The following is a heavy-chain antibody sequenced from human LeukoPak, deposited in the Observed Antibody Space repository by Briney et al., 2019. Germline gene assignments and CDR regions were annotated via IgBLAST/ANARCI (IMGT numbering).Heavy chain of an antibody. V-gene: IGHV3-48*04. J-gene: IGHJ4*02. Sequence: PGGSLRLSCAASGFTFSSYSMNWVRQAPGKGLEWVSYVSTSSGTIYYADSVKGRFTISRDNAKNSLFLQMNSLRAEDTAVYYCAKDSGVGATVRYYFDYWGQGTLVTVSS. CDR2: VSTSSGTI. CDR1: GFTFSSYS. CDR3: AKDSGVGATVRYYFDY. D-gene: IGHD1-26*01.